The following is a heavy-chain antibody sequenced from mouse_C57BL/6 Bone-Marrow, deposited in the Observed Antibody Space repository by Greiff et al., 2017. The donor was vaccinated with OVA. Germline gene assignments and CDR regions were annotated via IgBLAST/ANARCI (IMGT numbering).Heavy chain of an antibody. CDR1: GYTFTSYW. J-gene: IGHJ4*01. CDR3: ARRGLYGSLYYYAMDY. V-gene: IGHV1-53*01. CDR2: INPSNGGT. Sequence: VQLQQPGTELVKPGASVKLSCKASGYTFTSYWMHWVKQRPGQGLEWIGNINPSNGGTNYNEKFKSKATLTVDKSSSTAYMQLSSLTSEDSAVYYCARRGLYGSLYYYAMDYWGQGTSVTVSS. D-gene: IGHD2-2*01.